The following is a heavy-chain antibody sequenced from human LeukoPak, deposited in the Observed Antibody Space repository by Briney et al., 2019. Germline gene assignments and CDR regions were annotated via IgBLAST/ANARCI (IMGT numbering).Heavy chain of an antibody. J-gene: IGHJ4*02. CDR1: GYTFTGYY. Sequence: SVTVPCMASGYTFTGYYLHWVGQAPGQGLEGMGCINPHSGGTKHGQKFQGWVTMTRDPSISTAHIELAALGSDNTAVYYCARGGYYHSSGFVNWGQGTLVAVSS. D-gene: IGHD3-22*01. V-gene: IGHV1-2*04. CDR3: ARGGYYHSSGFVN. CDR2: INPHSGGT.